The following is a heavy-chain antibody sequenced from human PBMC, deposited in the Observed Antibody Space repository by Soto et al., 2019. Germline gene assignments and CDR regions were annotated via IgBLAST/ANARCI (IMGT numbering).Heavy chain of an antibody. V-gene: IGHV4-34*01. CDR1: GGSFSGDY. D-gene: IGHD3-10*01. Sequence: PSETLSLTCAVSGGSFSGDYWSWIRQPPGKGLEWIGEINHSGSTNYNPSLRSRVTISVDTSKNQFSLKLSSVTAADTAVYYCARAVRGKLWFGKNGMDVWGQGTTVT. J-gene: IGHJ6*02. CDR2: INHSGST. CDR3: ARAVRGKLWFGKNGMDV.